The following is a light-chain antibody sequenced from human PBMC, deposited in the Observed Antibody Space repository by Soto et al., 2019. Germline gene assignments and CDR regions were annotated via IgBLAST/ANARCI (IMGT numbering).Light chain of an antibody. Sequence: DIQMTQSPSCLSASVGDRVTITCRASQSISSYLNWYQQKPGKAPKLLIYAASSLQSGVPSRFSGSGSGTDFTLTISSLQPEDFATYFCQQSYMDPITFGQGTRLEIK. V-gene: IGKV1-39*01. CDR2: AAS. CDR3: QQSYMDPIT. J-gene: IGKJ5*01. CDR1: QSISSY.